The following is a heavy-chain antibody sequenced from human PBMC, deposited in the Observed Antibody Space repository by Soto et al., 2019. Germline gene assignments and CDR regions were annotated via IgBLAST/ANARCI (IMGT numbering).Heavy chain of an antibody. CDR1: GYSFTSYW. J-gene: IGHJ6*03. CDR3: ARRRLDYDFWSGPGIYMDV. D-gene: IGHD3-3*01. CDR2: IYPGDSDT. Sequence: GESLKISCKGSGYSFTSYWIGWVRQMPGKGLERMGIIYPGDSDTRYSPSFQGQVTISADKSISTAYLQWSSLKASDTAMYYCARRRLDYDFWSGPGIYMDVWGKGTTVTVSS. V-gene: IGHV5-51*01.